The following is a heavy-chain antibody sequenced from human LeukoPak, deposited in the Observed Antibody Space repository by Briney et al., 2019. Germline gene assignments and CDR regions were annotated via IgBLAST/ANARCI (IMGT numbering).Heavy chain of an antibody. CDR3: AKDQNPYSSGWTDY. V-gene: IGHV3-30*02. Sequence: GGSLRLPCAASGFTFSSYGMHWVRQAPGKGLEWVAFIRYDGSNKYYADSVKGRFTISRDNSKNTLYLQMNSLRAEDTAVYYCAKDQNPYSSGWTDYWGQGTLVTVSS. J-gene: IGHJ4*02. CDR1: GFTFSSYG. CDR2: IRYDGSNK. D-gene: IGHD6-19*01.